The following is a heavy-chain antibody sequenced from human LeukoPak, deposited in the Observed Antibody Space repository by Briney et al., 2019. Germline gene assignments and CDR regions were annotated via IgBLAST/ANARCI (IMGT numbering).Heavy chain of an antibody. CDR2: IGTAGDT. CDR3: AKDKVVRYFDWLHSYNWFDP. J-gene: IGHJ5*02. V-gene: IGHV3-13*01. CDR1: GFTFSSYD. Sequence: GGSLRLSCAACGFTFSSYDMHWVRQATGKGLEWVSAIGTAGDTYYPGSVKGRFTISRDNSKNTLYLQMNSLRAEDTAVYYCAKDKVVRYFDWLHSYNWFDPWGQGTLVTVSS. D-gene: IGHD3-9*01.